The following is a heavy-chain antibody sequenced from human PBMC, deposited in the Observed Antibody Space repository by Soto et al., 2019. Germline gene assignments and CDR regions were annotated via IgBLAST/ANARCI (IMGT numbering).Heavy chain of an antibody. D-gene: IGHD3-10*01. CDR1: GFTFSSYA. V-gene: IGHV3-30-3*01. CDR3: ARGGTMVRGVMY. J-gene: IGHJ4*02. Sequence: QVQLVESGGGVVQPGRSLRLSCAASGFTFSSYAMHWVRQAPGKGLEWVAVISYDGSNKYYADSVKGRFTISRDNSKNTLYLQMNGLRAEDTAVYYCARGGTMVRGVMYWGQGTLVTVSS. CDR2: ISYDGSNK.